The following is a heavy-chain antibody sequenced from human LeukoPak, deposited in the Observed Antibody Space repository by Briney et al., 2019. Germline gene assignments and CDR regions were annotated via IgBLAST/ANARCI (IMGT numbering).Heavy chain of an antibody. V-gene: IGHV1-46*01. CDR2: IYPRDGST. J-gene: IGHJ4*02. Sequence: VSVKVSCKASGYSFTSNYIHWVRQAPGQGLGWMGMIYPRDGSTSYAQKFQGRVTVTRDTSTSTVHMELSGLRSEDTAVYYCARDQEAFDYWGQGTLVTVSS. CDR3: ARDQEAFDY. CDR1: GYSFTSNY.